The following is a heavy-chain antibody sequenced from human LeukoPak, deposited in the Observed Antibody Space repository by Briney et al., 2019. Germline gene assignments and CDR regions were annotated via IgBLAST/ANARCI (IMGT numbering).Heavy chain of an antibody. V-gene: IGHV1-46*01. D-gene: IGHD1-26*01. CDR3: ARDSGSYYISEDFYFDY. J-gene: IGHJ4*02. CDR1: GYTFTSYY. Sequence: ASVKVSCKASGYTFTSYYMHWVRQAPGQGLEWMGIINPSGGSTSYAQKFQGRVTMTRDTSTSTVYMELSSLRSEDTAVYYCARDSGSYYISEDFYFDYWGQGTLVTVSS. CDR2: INPSGGST.